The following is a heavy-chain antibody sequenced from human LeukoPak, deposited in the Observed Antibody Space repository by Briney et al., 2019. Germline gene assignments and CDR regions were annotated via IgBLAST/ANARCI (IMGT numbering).Heavy chain of an antibody. CDR3: AREEGGATGNFDY. CDR1: GGSFSGYY. V-gene: IGHV4-34*01. J-gene: IGHJ4*02. CDR2: INHSGST. D-gene: IGHD1-26*01. Sequence: SETLSLTCAVYGGSFSGYYWSWIRQPPGKGLEWIGEINHSGSTNYNPSLKSRVTISVDTSKNQFSLKLSSVTAADTAVYYCAREEGGATGNFDYWGQGTLVTVSS.